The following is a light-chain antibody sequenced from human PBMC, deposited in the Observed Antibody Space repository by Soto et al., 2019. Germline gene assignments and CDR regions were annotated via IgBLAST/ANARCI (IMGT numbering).Light chain of an antibody. CDR3: QSYDSSLSAEV. Sequence: QSVLTQPPSVSGAPGQRVTISCTGSSSNIGANYDVQWYQQLPGTAPRLLIYGNNNRPSGVPDRISGSKSGTSASLAITGLQAEDEGHYYCQSYDSSLSAEVFGGGTKVTVL. CDR1: SSNIGANYD. CDR2: GNN. V-gene: IGLV1-40*01. J-gene: IGLJ2*01.